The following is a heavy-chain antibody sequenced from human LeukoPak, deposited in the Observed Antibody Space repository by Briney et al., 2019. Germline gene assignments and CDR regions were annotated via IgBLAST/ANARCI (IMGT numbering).Heavy chain of an antibody. D-gene: IGHD3-10*01. CDR3: ARVAKYYYGSETYYFFEH. Sequence: PGGSLRLSCAASGFTFSSYEMNWVRQAPGEGLEWVSYISSSGSTIYYADSVKGRFTISRDNAKNSLYLQMNSLRVEDTAVYYCARVAKYYYGSETYYFFEHWGQGTPVTASS. J-gene: IGHJ4*02. CDR1: GFTFSSYE. V-gene: IGHV3-48*03. CDR2: ISSSGSTI.